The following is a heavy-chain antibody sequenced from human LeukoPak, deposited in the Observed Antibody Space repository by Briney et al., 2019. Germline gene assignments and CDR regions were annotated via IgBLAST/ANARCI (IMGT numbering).Heavy chain of an antibody. V-gene: IGHV3-48*03. Sequence: GGSLRLSCAASGFTFSSYEMNWVRQAPGKGLEWVSYISSSGSTIYYADSVKGRFTISRDNAKNSLYLQMNSLRAEDTAVYYCAKVRGAMATIKVYFDYWGQGTLVTVSS. J-gene: IGHJ4*02. CDR1: GFTFSSYE. CDR2: ISSSGSTI. D-gene: IGHD5-24*01. CDR3: AKVRGAMATIKVYFDY.